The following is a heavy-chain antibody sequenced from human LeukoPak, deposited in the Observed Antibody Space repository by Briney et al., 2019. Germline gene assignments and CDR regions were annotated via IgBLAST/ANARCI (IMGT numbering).Heavy chain of an antibody. Sequence: PGGSLRLSCAASGFTFSSYGMNWVRQAPGKGLEWVSSVSSSSSYIYYADLVKGRFTISRDNAKNSLSLQMNSLRAEDTAVYYCARDQRATASTGSYFDYWGQGTLVTVSS. D-gene: IGHD1-1*01. V-gene: IGHV3-21*01. CDR1: GFTFSSYG. J-gene: IGHJ4*02. CDR3: ARDQRATASTGSYFDY. CDR2: VSSSSSYI.